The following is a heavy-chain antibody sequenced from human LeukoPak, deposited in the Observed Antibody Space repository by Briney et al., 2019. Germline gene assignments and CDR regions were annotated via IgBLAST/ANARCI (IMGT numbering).Heavy chain of an antibody. CDR1: GYTFTSYY. V-gene: IGHV1-46*01. CDR2: INPSGGST. J-gene: IGHJ4*02. D-gene: IGHD3-22*01. Sequence: ASVKVSCKASGYTFTSYYMHWVRQAPGQGLEWMGIINPSGGSTSYAQKFQGRVTMTRDTSTSTVYMELSSLRSEDTAVYYCARAPTRGYYDSSAPDYWGQGTLVTVSS. CDR3: ARAPTRGYYDSSAPDY.